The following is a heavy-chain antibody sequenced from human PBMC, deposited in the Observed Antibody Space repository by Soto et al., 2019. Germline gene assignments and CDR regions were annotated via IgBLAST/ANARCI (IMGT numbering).Heavy chain of an antibody. V-gene: IGHV1-69*13. J-gene: IGHJ4*02. CDR2: IIPIFGTA. CDR3: ARAGSVTYYYDSSGYYYFDY. Sequence: GASVKVSCKASGGTFSSYAISWVRQAPGQGLEWMGGIIPIFGTANYAQKFQGRVTITADESTSTAYTELSSLRSEDTAVYYCARAGSVTYYYDSSGYYYFDYWGQGTLVTVSS. CDR1: GGTFSSYA. D-gene: IGHD3-22*01.